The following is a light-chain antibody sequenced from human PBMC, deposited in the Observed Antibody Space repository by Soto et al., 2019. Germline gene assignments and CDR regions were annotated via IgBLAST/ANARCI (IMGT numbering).Light chain of an antibody. CDR1: SRDVGGYNY. V-gene: IGLV2-14*01. CDR3: SSYTSSSTLV. J-gene: IGLJ1*01. CDR2: DVS. Sequence: SALTQPASVSGSPGQSITISCTGTSRDVGGYNYVSWYQQHPGKAPKLMIYDVSNRPSGVSNRFSGSKSGNTASLTISGLQAEDEADYYCSSYTSSSTLVFGTGTKVTVL.